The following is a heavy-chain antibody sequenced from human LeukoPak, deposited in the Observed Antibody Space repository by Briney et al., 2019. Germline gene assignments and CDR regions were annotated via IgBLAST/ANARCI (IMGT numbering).Heavy chain of an antibody. CDR3: AKDRVYYDSSSPDF. CDR1: GFTFSTYG. J-gene: IGHJ4*02. Sequence: GGSLRLSCAASGFTFSTYGMHWVRQAPGKGLEWVPPISSDGSDKSYPDSVKGRFTISRDNSKNTLYLQMNSLRAEDTAVYRCAKDRVYYDSSSPDFWGQGTLVTVSS. V-gene: IGHV3-30*18. CDR2: ISSDGSDK. D-gene: IGHD3-22*01.